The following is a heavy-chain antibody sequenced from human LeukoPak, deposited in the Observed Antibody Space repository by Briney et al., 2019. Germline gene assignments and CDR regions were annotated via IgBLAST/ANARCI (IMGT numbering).Heavy chain of an antibody. CDR3: ARVGPWVNPDYYYMDV. D-gene: IGHD1-14*01. CDR1: GFTFSSYG. Sequence: PGGTLRLSCAASGFTFSSYGMSWVRQAPGKGLEWVSSISSSSSYIYYADSVKGRFTISRDNAKNSLYLQMNSLRAEDTAVYYCARVGPWVNPDYYYMDVWGKGTTVTVSS. V-gene: IGHV3-21*01. J-gene: IGHJ6*03. CDR2: ISSSSSYI.